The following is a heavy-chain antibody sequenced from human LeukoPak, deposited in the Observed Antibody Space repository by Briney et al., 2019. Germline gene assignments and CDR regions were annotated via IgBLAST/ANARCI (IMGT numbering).Heavy chain of an antibody. CDR3: ARVHSFNWFDP. J-gene: IGHJ5*02. Sequence: SETLSLTCTVSGCSVNSGSYYWSWIRQPPGKGLRWIGFLYYSGSTNYNPSLKSRVNISLDTSKNQFSLKVSSVTAADTAVYYCARVHSFNWFDPWGQGTLVIVSS. CDR1: GCSVNSGSYY. CDR2: LYYSGST. D-gene: IGHD2-15*01. V-gene: IGHV4-61*01.